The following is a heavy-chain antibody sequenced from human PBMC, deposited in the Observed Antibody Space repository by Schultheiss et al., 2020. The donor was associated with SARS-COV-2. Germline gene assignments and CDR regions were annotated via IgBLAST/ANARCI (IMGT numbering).Heavy chain of an antibody. CDR1: GFTFGDYA. J-gene: IGHJ4*02. D-gene: IGHD3-22*01. CDR3: TTDVRITMIVVVIPSVY. V-gene: IGHV3-49*03. Sequence: GGSLRLSCTASGFTFGDYAMSWFRQAPGKGLEWVGFIRSKAYGGTTEYAASVKGRFTISRDDSKNTLYLQMNSLKTEDTAVYYCTTDVRITMIVVVIPSVYWGQGTLVTVSS. CDR2: IRSKAYGGTT.